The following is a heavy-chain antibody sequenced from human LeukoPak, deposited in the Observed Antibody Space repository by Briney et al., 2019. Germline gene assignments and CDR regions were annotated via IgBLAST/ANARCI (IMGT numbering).Heavy chain of an antibody. V-gene: IGHV4-34*01. CDR2: IDYSGGT. CDR1: GGSFSGYY. CDR3: ARGPSITIFGVVMYTWFDP. J-gene: IGHJ5*02. D-gene: IGHD3-3*01. Sequence: PSETLSLTCAVYGGSFSGYYWGWIRQPPGKGLEWIGSIDYSGGTYFSPSLRSRVTLSVDTSKNQFSLNLISVTAADTAVYYCARGPSITIFGVVMYTWFDPWGQGTPVSVSS.